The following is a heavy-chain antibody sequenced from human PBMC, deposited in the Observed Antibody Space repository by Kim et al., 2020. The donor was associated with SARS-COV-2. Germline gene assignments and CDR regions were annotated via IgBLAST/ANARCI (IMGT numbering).Heavy chain of an antibody. J-gene: IGHJ4*02. CDR3: ARDLGDSSTGYYFDY. CDR2: IWYDGSKT. CDR1: GFTFSNYG. V-gene: IGHV3-33*01. Sequence: GGSLRLSCAASGFTFSNYGMHWVRQAPGKGLEWVAVIWYDGSKTYYADSVKGRFTISRDSSTLYLQMNSLRAEDTALYYCARDLGDSSTGYYFDYWGQGT. D-gene: IGHD6-13*01.